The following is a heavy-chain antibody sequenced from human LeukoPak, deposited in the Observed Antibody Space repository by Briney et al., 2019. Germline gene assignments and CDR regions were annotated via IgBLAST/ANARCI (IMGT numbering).Heavy chain of an antibody. D-gene: IGHD6-19*01. CDR1: GGSISSSSYY. Sequence: SETLSLTYTVSGGSISSSSYYWGWIRQPPGRGLEWIGSIYYSGSTYYNPSLKSRVTISVDTSKNQFSLKLSSVTAADTAVYYCARGRALNLIAVAGTIDYWGQGTLVTVSS. CDR2: IYYSGST. CDR3: ARGRALNLIAVAGTIDY. J-gene: IGHJ4*02. V-gene: IGHV4-39*07.